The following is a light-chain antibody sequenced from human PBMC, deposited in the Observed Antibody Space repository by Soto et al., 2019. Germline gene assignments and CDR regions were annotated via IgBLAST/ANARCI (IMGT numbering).Light chain of an antibody. Sequence: DIQMTQSPSTLSASVGDRVTITCRASQGISSWLAWYQQKPGKAPKLLIYDASSLESGVPSRFSGSGSGTEFTLTISSLQPDDFATYYCQQYKVFATFGQGTKLEIK. V-gene: IGKV1-5*01. CDR2: DAS. CDR1: QGISSW. J-gene: IGKJ2*01. CDR3: QQYKVFAT.